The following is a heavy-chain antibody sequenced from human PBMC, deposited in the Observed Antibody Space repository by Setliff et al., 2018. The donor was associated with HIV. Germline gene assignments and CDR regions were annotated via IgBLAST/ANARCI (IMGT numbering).Heavy chain of an antibody. Sequence: SETLSLTCAVYGESFSDYSWTWIRQPPGKGLEWIGDVNHSGNTYYKPSLKSPLSMSVDTSKNQFSLNLTSVTAADTAVYYCARASAERSSVRGLAIAFDIWGQGTMVTVSS. CDR3: ARASAERSSVRGLAIAFDI. D-gene: IGHD3-10*01. V-gene: IGHV4-34*09. CDR1: GESFSDYS. CDR2: VNHSGNT. J-gene: IGHJ3*02.